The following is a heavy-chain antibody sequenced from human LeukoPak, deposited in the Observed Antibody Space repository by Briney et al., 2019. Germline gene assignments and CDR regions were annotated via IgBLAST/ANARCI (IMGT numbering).Heavy chain of an antibody. CDR2: IYSSGST. CDR1: GGSISSYY. Sequence: PSETLSLTCTVPGGSISSYYWSWIRQPARKGLEWIGRIYSSGSTNYNPSLKSRVSMSIDTSKNQFSLKLSSVTAADTAVYYCARDGVVDVWGKGTTVTVSS. CDR3: ARDGVVDV. V-gene: IGHV4-4*07. D-gene: IGHD3-3*01. J-gene: IGHJ6*04.